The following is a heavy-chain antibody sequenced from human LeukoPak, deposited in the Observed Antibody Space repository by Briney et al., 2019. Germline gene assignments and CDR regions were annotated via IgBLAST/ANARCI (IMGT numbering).Heavy chain of an antibody. CDR2: IWYDGSNK. CDR1: GFTFSSYG. Sequence: PGGSLRLSCAASGFTFSSYGMHWVRQAPGKGLEWVAVIWYDGSNKYYADSVKGRFTISRDNAKNSLYLQMNSLRDEDTAVYYCARDRGYGDYVGAFDIWGQGTMVTVSS. D-gene: IGHD4-17*01. CDR3: ARDRGYGDYVGAFDI. J-gene: IGHJ3*02. V-gene: IGHV3-33*01.